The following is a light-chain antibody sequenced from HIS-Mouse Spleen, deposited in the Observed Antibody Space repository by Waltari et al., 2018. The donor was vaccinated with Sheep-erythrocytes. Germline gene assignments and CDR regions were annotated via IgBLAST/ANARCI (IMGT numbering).Light chain of an antibody. CDR1: SSDVGGHNY. CDR3: CSYAGSYTWV. J-gene: IGLJ3*02. Sequence: QSALTQPRSVSGSPGQSVTLSCTGPSSDVGGHNYVSWYQQHPGKAPKLMIYDVSKRPSGVPDRFSGSKSGNTASLTISGLQAEDEADYYCCSYAGSYTWVFGGGTKLTVL. CDR2: DVS. V-gene: IGLV2-11*01.